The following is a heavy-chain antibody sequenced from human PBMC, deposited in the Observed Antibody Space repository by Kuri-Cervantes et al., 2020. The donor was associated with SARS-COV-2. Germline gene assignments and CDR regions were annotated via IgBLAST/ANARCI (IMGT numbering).Heavy chain of an antibody. D-gene: IGHD2-2*01. CDR3: AKAGDIVAAPAAYFDY. J-gene: IGHJ4*02. CDR1: GFTFSSYA. Sequence: GGSLRLSCAASGFTFSSYAMSWVRQAPGKGLEWVSAISGSGGSTYYADSVKGRFTISRDNSKNTLYLQMNSLRAEDTAVYYCAKAGDIVAAPAAYFDYWGQGTLVTVSS. CDR2: ISGSGGST. V-gene: IGHV3-23*01.